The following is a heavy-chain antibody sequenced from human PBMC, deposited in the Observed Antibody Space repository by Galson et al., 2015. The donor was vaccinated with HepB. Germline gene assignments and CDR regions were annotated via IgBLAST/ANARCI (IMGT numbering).Heavy chain of an antibody. J-gene: IGHJ4*02. V-gene: IGHV1-2*02. CDR3: ATYYDSSGYSPFDY. Sequence: SVKVSCKASGYTFTGYYMHWVRQAPGQGLEWMGWINPNSGGTNYAQKFQGRVTMTRDTSISTAYMELSRLRSDDTAVYYCATYYDSSGYSPFDYWGQGTLVTVSS. CDR2: INPNSGGT. CDR1: GYTFTGYY. D-gene: IGHD3-22*01.